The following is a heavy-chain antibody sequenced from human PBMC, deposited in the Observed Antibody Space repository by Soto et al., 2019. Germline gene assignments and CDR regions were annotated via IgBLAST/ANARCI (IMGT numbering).Heavy chain of an antibody. CDR2: IGTAGAT. J-gene: IGHJ6*02. CDR3: ARGGSGRPRYYYYYDMDV. CDR1: GFTFSNYD. Sequence: EVQLVESGGGLVQPGGSLRLSCAASGFTFSNYDMHWVRQTPGKGLEWVSVIGTAGATYYPGSVKGRFTISRENAKNSLYLQMNSLRAGPTAVYYCARGGSGRPRYYYYYDMDVWGQGTTVTVSS. V-gene: IGHV3-13*04. D-gene: IGHD2-15*01.